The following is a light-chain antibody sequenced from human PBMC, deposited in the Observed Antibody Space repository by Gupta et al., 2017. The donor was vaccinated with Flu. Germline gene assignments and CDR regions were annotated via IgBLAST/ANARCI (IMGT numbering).Light chain of an antibody. Sequence: DIQMTQSPSTLSASVGDRVTITCRASQSVGNWLTWYQQKPGKAPKLLIFKASSLERGVPSRFSGSGSGTEFTLTISNLQPEDFATYYCQQYHSYSRTFGQGTKVEI. J-gene: IGKJ1*01. V-gene: IGKV1-5*03. CDR3: QQYHSYSRT. CDR2: KAS. CDR1: QSVGNW.